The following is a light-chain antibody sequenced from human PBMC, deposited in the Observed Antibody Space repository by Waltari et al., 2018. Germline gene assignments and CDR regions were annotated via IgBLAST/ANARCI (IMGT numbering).Light chain of an antibody. CDR3: AAYTSTNTVI. Sequence: QSALTQPASVSGSPGPSIPISCTGTNSDLGYYNYVSWYQQYPGKAPKLMIFDVTRWPSGVSHRFSGSKSGNTASLTISGLQAEDEADYFCAAYTSTNTVIFGGGTKVTVL. CDR1: NSDLGYYNY. J-gene: IGLJ2*01. CDR2: DVT. V-gene: IGLV2-14*01.